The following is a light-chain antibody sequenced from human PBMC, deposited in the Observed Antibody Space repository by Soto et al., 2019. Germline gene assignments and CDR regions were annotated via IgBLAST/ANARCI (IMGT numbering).Light chain of an antibody. Sequence: IQLTQSPSSLSASVGDRVTITCRASQGINSFLAWYQQKPGKAPKLLIYAASTLQSGVPSRFSGSGSGTDFTLTISSLQPEDFAIYYCQQTYTTPEITFGQGTRLEIK. V-gene: IGKV1-39*01. CDR1: QGINSF. CDR2: AAS. J-gene: IGKJ5*01. CDR3: QQTYTTPEIT.